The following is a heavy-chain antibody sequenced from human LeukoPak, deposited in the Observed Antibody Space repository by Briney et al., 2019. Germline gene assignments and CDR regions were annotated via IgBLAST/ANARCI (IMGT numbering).Heavy chain of an antibody. D-gene: IGHD6-19*01. CDR3: AKSIGSSGWYPFDY. CDR2: ISGSGDST. J-gene: IGHJ4*02. Sequence: PGESLRLSCAASGSTFSSYGMSWVRQAPGKGLEWVSAISGSGDSTDYADSVKGRITISRDNSRSTLYLQMNSLRVEDTAVYYCAKSIGSSGWYPFDYWGQGTLVTVSS. V-gene: IGHV3-23*01. CDR1: GSTFSSYG.